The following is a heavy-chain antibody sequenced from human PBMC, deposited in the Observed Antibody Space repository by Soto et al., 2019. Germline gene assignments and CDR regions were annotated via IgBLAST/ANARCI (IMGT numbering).Heavy chain of an antibody. D-gene: IGHD6-19*01. CDR3: ARSGSGWYSMGGFEYYYYGMDV. Sequence: ASVKVSCTASGYTFTSYGISWVRQAPGQGLEWMGWISSYNGNTNYAQKLQGRVTMTTDTSTSTAYMELRSLRSDDTAVYYFARSGSGWYSMGGFEYYYYGMDVWGQGTTVTVSS. CDR2: ISSYNGNT. CDR1: GYTFTSYG. J-gene: IGHJ6*02. V-gene: IGHV1-18*04.